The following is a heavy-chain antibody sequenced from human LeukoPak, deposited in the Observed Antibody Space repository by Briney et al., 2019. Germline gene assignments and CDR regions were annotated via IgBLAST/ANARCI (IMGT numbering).Heavy chain of an antibody. D-gene: IGHD6-19*01. Sequence: ASVKVSCKASGYACTNYYMHWVRQAPGLGLEEMGVINPSGGRTSYAQKFRGRVTMTRDMSTSTVYMELSSLRSADTAVYYCARVGMDSSGWYTSFAPWGQGTLVTVSS. V-gene: IGHV1-46*01. CDR1: GYACTNYY. CDR2: INPSGGRT. J-gene: IGHJ5*02. CDR3: ARVGMDSSGWYTSFAP.